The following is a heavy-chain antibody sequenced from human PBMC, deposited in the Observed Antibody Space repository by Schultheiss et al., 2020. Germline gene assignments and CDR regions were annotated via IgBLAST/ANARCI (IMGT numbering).Heavy chain of an antibody. CDR3: ARHGLWFGELSIPYYYYYGMDV. Sequence: GGSLRLSCAASGFTFSTYWMHWVRQVPGKGLVSVSEINGGGSVTKYADSVKGRFTISRDNAKNTLHLQMNSLRAEDTAVYYCARHGLWFGELSIPYYYYYGMDVWGQGTTVTVSS. J-gene: IGHJ6*02. CDR1: GFTFSTYW. CDR2: INGGGSVT. V-gene: IGHV3-74*03. D-gene: IGHD3-10*01.